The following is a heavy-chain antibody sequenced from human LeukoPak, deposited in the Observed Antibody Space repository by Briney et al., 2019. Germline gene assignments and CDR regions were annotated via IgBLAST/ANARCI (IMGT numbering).Heavy chain of an antibody. D-gene: IGHD3-10*01. CDR2: IRSKAHGETT. CDR1: GFTFGDYA. J-gene: IGHJ6*04. V-gene: IGHV3-49*04. CDR3: TSPPIGKYGSGSYYTPYGMDV. Sequence: GRSLRLSCTASGFTFGDYAMSWVRQAPGKGLEWVGFIRSKAHGETTEYAASVKGRFTISRDDSKSIAYLQMNSLKTEDTAVYYCTSPPIGKYGSGSYYTPYGMDVWGKGTTVTVSS.